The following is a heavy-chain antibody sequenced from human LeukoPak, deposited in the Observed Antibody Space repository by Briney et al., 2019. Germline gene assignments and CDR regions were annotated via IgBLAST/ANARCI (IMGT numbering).Heavy chain of an antibody. CDR1: GDTFTGYY. D-gene: IGHD1-26*01. V-gene: IGHV1-2*06. Sequence: ASVKVSCKASGDTFTGYYMHWLRQAPGQGLEWMGRINPNSGGTNYAQKFQGRVTMARDTSISTAYMELSRLRSDDTAVYYCARDLNILGSYYLDYWGQGTLVTVSS. CDR2: INPNSGGT. CDR3: ARDLNILGSYYLDY. J-gene: IGHJ4*02.